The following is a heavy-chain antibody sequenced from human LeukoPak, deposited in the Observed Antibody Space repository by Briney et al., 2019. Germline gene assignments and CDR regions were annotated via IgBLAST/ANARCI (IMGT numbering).Heavy chain of an antibody. D-gene: IGHD3-16*01. Sequence: GGSLRLSCAASGFTFSSYAMSWVRQAPGKGLGWVTGIIDNCYLTYYANSARGRFTISRDNSKNTLFVQINSLRAEDTAVYYCAKLGGQEVHNYYVAVWGKGTTVAVSS. CDR1: GFTFSSYA. CDR3: AKLGGQEVHNYYVAV. CDR2: IIDNCYLT. J-gene: IGHJ6*03. V-gene: IGHV3-23*01.